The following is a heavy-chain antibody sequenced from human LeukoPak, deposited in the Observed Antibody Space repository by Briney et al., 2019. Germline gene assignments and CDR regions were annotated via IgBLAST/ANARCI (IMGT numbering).Heavy chain of an antibody. CDR1: GGSISSSSYY. D-gene: IGHD6-13*01. CDR2: IDYGGST. J-gene: IGHJ4*02. V-gene: IGHV4-39*01. CDR3: ARLVAATGNFDY. Sequence: PSETLSLTCTVSGGSISSSSYYWGWIRQPPGQGLEWIGSIDYGGSTYYNPSLKSRVTISVDTSKNQFSLKLSSVTAADSAVYYCARLVAATGNFDYWGQGTLVTVSS.